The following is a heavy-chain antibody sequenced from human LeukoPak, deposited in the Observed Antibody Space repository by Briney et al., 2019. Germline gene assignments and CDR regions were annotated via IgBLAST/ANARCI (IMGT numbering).Heavy chain of an antibody. Sequence: GASVKVSCKPSGYTFTSYGISWVRQAPGQGLEWMGRISAYNGNTNYAQKLQGRVTMTTDTSTSTAYMELRSLRSDDTAVYYCAREYCSSTSCTLGYYYMDVWGKGTTVTVSS. J-gene: IGHJ6*03. CDR3: AREYCSSTSCTLGYYYMDV. D-gene: IGHD2-2*01. V-gene: IGHV1-18*01. CDR1: GYTFTSYG. CDR2: ISAYNGNT.